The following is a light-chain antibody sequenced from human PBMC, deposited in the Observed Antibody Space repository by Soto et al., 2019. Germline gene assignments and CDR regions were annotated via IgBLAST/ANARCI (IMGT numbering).Light chain of an antibody. J-gene: IGLJ1*01. V-gene: IGLV2-11*01. CDR2: DVS. CDR3: CSYAATTHV. Sequence: QSALTQPPSVSGSPGQSVTISCTGTSSDIGGYNYVSWYQQLPGKAPKLIIYDVSKRPSGVPDRFSGSNSGNTASLTISGLQADDEADYYCCSYAATTHVFGTGTKVTVL. CDR1: SSDIGGYNY.